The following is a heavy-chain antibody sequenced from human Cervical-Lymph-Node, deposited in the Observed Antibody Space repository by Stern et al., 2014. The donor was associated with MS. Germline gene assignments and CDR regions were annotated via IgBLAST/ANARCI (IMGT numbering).Heavy chain of an antibody. CDR2: VYYSGTT. CDR1: GGSITNRDY. V-gene: IGHV4-39*02. Sequence: VQLVESGPGLVKPSETLSLTCSVSGGSITNRDYWGWIRQSPGKGLEWIGRVYYSGTTYTSPSDTSRSTISKNTSKTPFSLNLTWVTATDTAVYFCARGVTAVTNYVPNWCFDLWGRGTLVTISS. D-gene: IGHD4-11*01. J-gene: IGHJ2*01. CDR3: ARGVTAVTNYVPNWCFDL.